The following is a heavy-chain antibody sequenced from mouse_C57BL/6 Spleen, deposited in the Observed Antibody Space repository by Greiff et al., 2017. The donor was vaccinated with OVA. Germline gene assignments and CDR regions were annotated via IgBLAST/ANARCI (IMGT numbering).Heavy chain of an antibody. J-gene: IGHJ3*01. Sequence: EVKLVESGGGLVQPGGSLSLSCAASGFTFTDYYMSWVRQPPGKALEWLGFIRNKANGYTTEYSASVKGRFTISRDNSQSILYLQMNALRAKDSATYYCTRFMGSGYVKAWFAYWGKGTLVTVSA. CDR3: TRFMGSGYVKAWFAY. CDR2: IRNKANGYTT. CDR1: GFTFTDYY. V-gene: IGHV7-3*01. D-gene: IGHD3-2*02.